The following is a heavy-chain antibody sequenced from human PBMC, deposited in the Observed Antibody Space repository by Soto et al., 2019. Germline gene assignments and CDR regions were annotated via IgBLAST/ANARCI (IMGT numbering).Heavy chain of an antibody. CDR3: ARLGGWGHCSNTRCYTFDY. CDR2: IYPGDSDT. CDR1: GYSFISYW. D-gene: IGHD2-2*02. V-gene: IGHV5-51*01. J-gene: IGHJ4*02. Sequence: GESLKISCMGSGYSFISYWIGWVRQMPGKGPEWMGIIYPGDSDTRYSPSFQGQVTISADKSISTAYLQWSSLKASDTAMYYCARLGGWGHCSNTRCYTFDYWGQGTLVTVSS.